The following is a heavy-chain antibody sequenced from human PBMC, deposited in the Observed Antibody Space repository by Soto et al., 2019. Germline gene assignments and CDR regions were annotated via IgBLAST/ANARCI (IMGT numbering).Heavy chain of an antibody. CDR2: IYYSGST. V-gene: IGHV4-59*08. Sequence: XXTLSLSFTVSGSSISRYYWRWIPQPPGKGLEWIGYIYYSGSTNYNPSLKSRVTISVDTSKNQFSLKLSSVTAADTAVYYCARVTAAYYYYYMDVWGKGTTVTVSS. CDR1: GSSISRYY. J-gene: IGHJ6*03. D-gene: IGHD2-21*02. CDR3: ARVTAAYYYYYMDV.